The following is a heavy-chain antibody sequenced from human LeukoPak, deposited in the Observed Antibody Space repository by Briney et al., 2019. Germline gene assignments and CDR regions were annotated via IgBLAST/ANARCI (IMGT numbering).Heavy chain of an antibody. CDR2: INHSGST. J-gene: IGHJ5*02. CDR3: ARDSGRYYDYNWFHP. CDR1: GGSFSGYY. Sequence: SETLSLTCAVYGGSFSGYYWSWIRQPPGKGLEWIGEINHSGSTNYNSSLKSRVTISVDTSKNQFSLKLSSVTAADTAMYYCARDSGRYYDYNWFHPWGQGTLVTVSS. D-gene: IGHD3-10*01. V-gene: IGHV4-34*01.